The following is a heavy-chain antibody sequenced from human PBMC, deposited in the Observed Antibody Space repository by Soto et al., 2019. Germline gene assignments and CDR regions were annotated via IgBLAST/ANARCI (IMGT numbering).Heavy chain of an antibody. CDR3: AKMNCSGASCYFYYYYYMDV. J-gene: IGHJ6*03. D-gene: IGHD2-15*01. V-gene: IGHV3-23*01. CDR2: ISGSGGST. CDR1: GFTFSSYA. Sequence: EVQLLESGGGLVQPGGSLRLSCAASGFTFSSYAMSWVRQARGKGLEWVSAISGSGGSTYYADSVKGRFTISRDNSKNTLYLQMNSLRAEDTAVYYCAKMNCSGASCYFYYYYYMDVWGKGTTVTVSS.